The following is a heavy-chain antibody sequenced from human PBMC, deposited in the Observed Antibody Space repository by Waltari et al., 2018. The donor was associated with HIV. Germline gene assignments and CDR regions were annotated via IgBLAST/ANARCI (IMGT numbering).Heavy chain of an antibody. Sequence: QVQLVQSGDEVKKPGASVKVSCKASGYTFTRYGISWVRQAPGQGLEWRGWISSYNGNTNYAQKLQSRVTMTTDTSTSTAYMELRSLRSDDTAVYYCARGGGQQPPVEVFDLWGRGTLVTVSA. D-gene: IGHD6-13*01. V-gene: IGHV1-18*01. CDR3: ARGGGQQPPVEVFDL. J-gene: IGHJ2*01. CDR1: GYTFTRYG. CDR2: ISSYNGNT.